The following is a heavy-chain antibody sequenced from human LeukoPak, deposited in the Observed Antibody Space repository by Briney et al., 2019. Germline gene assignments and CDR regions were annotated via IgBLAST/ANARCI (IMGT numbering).Heavy chain of an antibody. CDR2: VYYSGTT. D-gene: IGHD3-9*01. CDR3: TRGSYDVLTGYSTFGEF. V-gene: IGHV4-39*01. CDR1: GGPISIRNVH. Sequence: PSETQSLTCTLSGGPISIRNVHGAWIRPAPGKGLEWVASVYYSGTTYYNPSLKSRVTISADTSKKRFSLKLSSVTAADTAVYYCTRGSYDVLTGYSTFGEFWGQGTLVIVSS. J-gene: IGHJ4*02.